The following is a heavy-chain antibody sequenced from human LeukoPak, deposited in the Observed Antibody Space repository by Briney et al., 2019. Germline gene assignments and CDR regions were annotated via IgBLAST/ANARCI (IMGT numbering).Heavy chain of an antibody. CDR1: GIAFRSYA. Sequence: SLRLSCAASGIAFRSYAMQGVRKAPGKGLERVAVISYDGSNKYSADSVKGRFTISRDNSKNTLYLQMNSLRVEDTAVYYCARDTTLRYFDWLLSYFDYWGQGTLVTVSS. V-gene: IGHV3-30-3*01. CDR2: ISYDGSNK. CDR3: ARDTTLRYFDWLLSYFDY. D-gene: IGHD3-9*01. J-gene: IGHJ4*02.